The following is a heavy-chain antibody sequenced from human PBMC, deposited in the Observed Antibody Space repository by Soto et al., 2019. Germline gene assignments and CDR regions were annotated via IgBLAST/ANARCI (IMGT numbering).Heavy chain of an antibody. V-gene: IGHV1-46*01. D-gene: IGHD2-2*01. Sequence: ASVKVSCKTSGYIFTSYYRHWVRQAPGQGLEWMGIINPSGGTTTYAQKFQGRVTMTRDTSTSTVYMELSSLRSEDTAVYYCARGPVTAPDAYWGLGTLVTVSS. CDR1: GYIFTSYY. J-gene: IGHJ4*02. CDR2: INPSGGTT. CDR3: ARGPVTAPDAY.